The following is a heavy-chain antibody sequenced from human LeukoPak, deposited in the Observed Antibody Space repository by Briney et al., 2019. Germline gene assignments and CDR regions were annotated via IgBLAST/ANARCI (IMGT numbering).Heavy chain of an antibody. CDR3: ARDYYDSSGYPNNWFDP. J-gene: IGHJ5*02. Sequence: ASVKVSCKASGYTFTSYAMHWVRQAPGQGLEWMGWITPSGGTNYPQKFQGRVAITRDTSITTAYMDLSRLTSDDTAVYYCARDYYDSSGYPNNWFDPWGQGTLVTVSS. CDR1: GYTFTSYA. V-gene: IGHV1-2*02. D-gene: IGHD3-22*01. CDR2: ITPSGGT.